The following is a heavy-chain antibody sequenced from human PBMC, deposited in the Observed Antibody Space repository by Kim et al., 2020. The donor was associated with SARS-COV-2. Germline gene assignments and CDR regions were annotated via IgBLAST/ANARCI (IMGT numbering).Heavy chain of an antibody. V-gene: IGHV3-15*01. J-gene: IGHJ3*02. CDR3: TTEGRGGCSSSSCSNPGIAAAGDAFDI. CDR2: IKSKTDGGTT. D-gene: IGHD6-13*01. Sequence: GGSLRLSCAASGFTFSNAWMSWVRQAPGKGLEWVGRIKSKTDGGTTDYAAPVKGRFTISRDDSKNTLYLQMNSLKTEDTAVYYCTTEGRGGCSSSSCSNPGIAAAGDAFDIWGQGTMVTVSS. CDR1: GFTFSNAW.